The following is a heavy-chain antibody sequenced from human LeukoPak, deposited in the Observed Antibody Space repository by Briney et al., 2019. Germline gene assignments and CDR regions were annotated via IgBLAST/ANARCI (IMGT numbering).Heavy chain of an antibody. V-gene: IGHV3-48*01. Sequence: PGGSLRLSCAASGFTFSSYSMNWVRQAPGKGLEWVSYISSSSSTIYYADSVKGRFTISRDNAKNSLYLQMNSLRAEDTAVYYCAREGDRAYGVSDYWGQGTLVTVSS. J-gene: IGHJ4*02. D-gene: IGHD4-17*01. CDR3: AREGDRAYGVSDY. CDR2: ISSSSSTI. CDR1: GFTFSSYS.